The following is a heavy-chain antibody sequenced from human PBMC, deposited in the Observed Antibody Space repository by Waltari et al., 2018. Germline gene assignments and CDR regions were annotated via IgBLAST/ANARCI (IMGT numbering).Heavy chain of an antibody. CDR2: IYHSGST. Sequence: QVQLQESGPGLVKPSETLSLTCTVSGYSISSGYYWGWIRQPPGKGLEWLGSIYHSGSTYYNPSLKSRVTISVDTSKNQFSLKLSSVTAADTAVYYCARHKGVPTWDYWGQGTLVTVSS. CDR3: ARHKGVPTWDY. D-gene: IGHD2-2*01. V-gene: IGHV4-38-2*02. CDR1: GYSISSGYY. J-gene: IGHJ4*02.